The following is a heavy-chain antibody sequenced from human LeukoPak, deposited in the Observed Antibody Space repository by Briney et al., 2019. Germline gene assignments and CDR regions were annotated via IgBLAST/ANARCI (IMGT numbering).Heavy chain of an antibody. J-gene: IGHJ4*02. CDR2: ILVGSGNT. CDR3: ASDPPYTSSSAW. D-gene: IGHD2-2*01. V-gene: IGHV1-58*01. CDR1: GFTFTSTA. Sequence: SVKVYCKASGFTFTSTAVQWVRQARGQRLERIGWILVGSGNTNYAQMFQERVTLTWDVSTSTAYMVLSSLRSEDTAIYYCASDPPYTSSSAWWGQGTLVTVSS.